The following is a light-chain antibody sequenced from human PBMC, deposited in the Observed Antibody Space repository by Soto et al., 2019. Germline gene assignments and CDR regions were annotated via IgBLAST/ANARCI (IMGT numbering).Light chain of an antibody. CDR3: YSYAGSNAWV. J-gene: IGLJ3*02. V-gene: IGLV6-57*04. Sequence: NFMLTQPHSVSESPGKTLSISCTRSSGSIANNYVQWYQQRPGSAPTTVIYENNQRLSGVPDRFSGSKSGNTASLTVSGLQAEDEADYYCYSYAGSNAWVFGGGTKLTVL. CDR2: ENN. CDR1: SGSIANNY.